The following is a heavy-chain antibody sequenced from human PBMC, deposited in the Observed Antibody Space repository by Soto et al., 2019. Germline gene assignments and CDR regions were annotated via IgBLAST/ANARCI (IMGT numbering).Heavy chain of an antibody. V-gene: IGHV4-39*01. J-gene: IGHJ4*02. CDR1: GGSISSSSYY. D-gene: IGHD3-10*01. CDR3: ARQPYYYGSGSYYIDY. CDR2: IYYSGST. Sequence: QLQLQESGPGLVKPPETLSLTCTVSGGSISSSSYYWGWIRQPPGKGLEWIGSIYYSGSTYYNPSLKSRVTISVDTSKNQFSLKLSSVTAADTAVYYCARQPYYYGSGSYYIDYWGQGTLVTVSS.